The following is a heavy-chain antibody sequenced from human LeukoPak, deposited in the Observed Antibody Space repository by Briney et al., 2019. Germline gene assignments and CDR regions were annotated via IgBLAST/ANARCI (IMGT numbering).Heavy chain of an antibody. CDR1: GFTFSSYW. CDR2: INSDGSSA. D-gene: IGHD4-11*01. Sequence: GGSLRLSCAASGFTFSSYWMHWVRQAPGKGLVWVSRINSDGSSASYADSVKGRFTISRDNAKNTLYLQMNSLRAEDTAVYYCARDSSYSNYVQHYFDYWGQGTLVTVSS. J-gene: IGHJ4*02. V-gene: IGHV3-74*01. CDR3: ARDSSYSNYVQHYFDY.